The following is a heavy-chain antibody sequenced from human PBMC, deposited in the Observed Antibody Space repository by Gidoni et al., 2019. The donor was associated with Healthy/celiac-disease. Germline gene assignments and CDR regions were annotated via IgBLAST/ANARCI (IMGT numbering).Heavy chain of an antibody. CDR3: ARDPGYCSSTSCYGWFDP. Sequence: EVQLVESGGALVKPGGSLRLSCEASGFTFSSYSMNWARQAPGKGLEWFSSISSSSSYIYYADSVKGRFTISRDNAKNSLYLQMNSLRAEDTAVYYCARDPGYCSSTSCYGWFDPWGQGTLVTVSS. V-gene: IGHV3-21*01. CDR2: ISSSSSYI. CDR1: GFTFSSYS. J-gene: IGHJ5*02. D-gene: IGHD2-2*01.